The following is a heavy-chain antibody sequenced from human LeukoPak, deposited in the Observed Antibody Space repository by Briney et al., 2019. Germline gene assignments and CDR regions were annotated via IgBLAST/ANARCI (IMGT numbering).Heavy chain of an antibody. V-gene: IGHV3-11*04. Sequence: GGSLRLSCAASGFPFSDYYMTWIRQAPGKGLEWVSYISTSGSTIYYADSVRGRFTISRDNAKNSLHLQMNSLRAEDTAVYYCATSNDYYDNLHWGQGTLVTVSS. CDR2: ISTSGSTI. CDR3: ATSNDYYDNLH. J-gene: IGHJ4*02. D-gene: IGHD3-22*01. CDR1: GFPFSDYY.